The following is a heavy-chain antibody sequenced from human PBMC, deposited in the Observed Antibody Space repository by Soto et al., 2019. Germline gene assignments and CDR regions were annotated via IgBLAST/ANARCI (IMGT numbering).Heavy chain of an antibody. CDR3: ARGGSYGDFFDS. D-gene: IGHD4-17*01. CDR1: GGSMSSNY. CDR2: IYYTGST. Sequence: LSLTYTVSGGSMSSNYWTWIRQSPEEGLEWIGYIYYTGSTKYNPSLKSRVTISLDTSKTQFSLRLTSVTSADTAIYYCARGGSYGDFFDSCGQGAEVIVSA. J-gene: IGHJ1*01. V-gene: IGHV4-59*01.